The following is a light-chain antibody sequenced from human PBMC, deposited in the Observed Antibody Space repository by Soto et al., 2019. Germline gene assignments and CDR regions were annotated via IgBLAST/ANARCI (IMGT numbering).Light chain of an antibody. Sequence: DIQMTQSPSSLSVSVGDRVTSTCRASQGIANSLAWFQQKTGKAPESLIYAVSSLQSGVPSRLRGSGSGTDFTLTISSLQNEDLATYYCQKYNAYTFTFGQGTRREIK. CDR1: QGIANS. CDR2: AVS. CDR3: QKYNAYTFT. J-gene: IGKJ5*01. V-gene: IGKV1-16*01.